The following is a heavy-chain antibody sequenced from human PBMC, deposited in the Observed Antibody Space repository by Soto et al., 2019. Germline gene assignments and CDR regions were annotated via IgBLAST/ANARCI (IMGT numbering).Heavy chain of an antibody. CDR3: AKGGYYSVFDI. V-gene: IGHV3-23*01. Sequence: EMQLLESGGGLVQPGGSLRLSCVASGFPFSSYAMIWVRQTPGQGLEWVSGISGSGVLTDYADSVKGRFTISRDNSNNTQSLQVHSLRVDDTAVYFGAKGGYYSVFDIWGQGTMVTVSA. D-gene: IGHD3-3*01. CDR1: GFPFSSYA. CDR2: ISGSGVLT. J-gene: IGHJ3*02.